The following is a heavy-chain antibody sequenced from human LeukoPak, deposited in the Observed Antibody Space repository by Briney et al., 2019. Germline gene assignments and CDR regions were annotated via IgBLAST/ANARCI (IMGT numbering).Heavy chain of an antibody. CDR2: IYYSGST. Sequence: SETLSLTCTVSGGSISSYYWSWIRQPPGKGLEWIGYIYYSGSTNYNPSLKSRVTISVDTSKNQFSLKLSSVTAADTAVYYCARVMGGYSYGSLDYWGQGTLVAVSS. CDR3: ARVMGGYSYGSLDY. CDR1: GGSISSYY. V-gene: IGHV4-59*01. D-gene: IGHD5-18*01. J-gene: IGHJ4*02.